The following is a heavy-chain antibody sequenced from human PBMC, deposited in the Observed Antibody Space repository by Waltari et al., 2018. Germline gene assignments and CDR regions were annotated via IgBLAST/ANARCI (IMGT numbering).Heavy chain of an antibody. V-gene: IGHV4-59*08. CDR1: GGSISSYY. D-gene: IGHD6-19*01. J-gene: IGHJ4*02. CDR2: IYYSGST. CDR3: ARHALSYSSGWYSFDY. Sequence: QVQLQESGPGLVKPSETLSLTCTVSGGSISSYYWSWIRQPPGKGLEWIGYIYYSGSTNYNPPLKSRVTISVDTSKNQFSLKLSSVTAADTAVYYCARHALSYSSGWYSFDYWGQGTLVTVSS.